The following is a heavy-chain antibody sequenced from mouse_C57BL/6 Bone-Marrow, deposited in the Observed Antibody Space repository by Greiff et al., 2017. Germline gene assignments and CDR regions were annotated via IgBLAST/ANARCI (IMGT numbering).Heavy chain of an antibody. J-gene: IGHJ3*01. V-gene: IGHV8-8*01. CDR2: IWWDDDK. CDR1: GFSLSTFGMG. CDR3: ASHYYGSSPAWFAY. Sequence: QVTLKVSGPGILQPSQTLSLTCSFSGFSLSTFGMGVGWIRQPSGKGLEWLAPIWWDDDKYYNPALKSRLTISKDTSKNQVFLKIANVDTADTATYYCASHYYGSSPAWFAYWGQGTLVTVSA. D-gene: IGHD1-1*01.